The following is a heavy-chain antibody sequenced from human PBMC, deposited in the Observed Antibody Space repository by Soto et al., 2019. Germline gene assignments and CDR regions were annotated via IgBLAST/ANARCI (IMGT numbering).Heavy chain of an antibody. J-gene: IGHJ4*02. CDR1: GVTFNTYW. D-gene: IGHD3-10*01. CDR2: INNDASST. Sequence: PGGSLRHSCAASGVTFNTYWMRWVRQAPGKGLVWVSRINNDASSTSYADSVKGRLTVSRDNAKNTLYLHLYNLRAEDTAVYYCASGGVAGAGTYYNDFWGRGTLVTVSS. V-gene: IGHV3-74*01. CDR3: ASGGVAGAGTYYNDF.